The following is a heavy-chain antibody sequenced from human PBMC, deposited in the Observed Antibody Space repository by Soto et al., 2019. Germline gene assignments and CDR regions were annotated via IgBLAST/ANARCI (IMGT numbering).Heavy chain of an antibody. CDR3: ARDLAVFLTYVRGHYGLDV. V-gene: IGHV1-18*04. CDR1: GYTFTSYG. Sequence: ASVKVSCKASGYTFTSYGISWVRQAPGQGLEWMGWISAYNGNTNYAQKLQGRVTMTTDTSTSTAYMELRSLRSDDTAVYYCARDLAVFLTYVRGHYGLDVWGQGTTVTVSS. CDR2: ISAYNGNT. D-gene: IGHD3-10*02. J-gene: IGHJ6*02.